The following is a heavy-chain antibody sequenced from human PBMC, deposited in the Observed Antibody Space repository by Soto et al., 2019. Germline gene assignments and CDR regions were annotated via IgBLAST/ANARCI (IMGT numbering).Heavy chain of an antibody. Sequence: ASVKVSCKASGGTFSSFIVKWVRQAPGQGLAWMKKILPILRMTNYAQKFQGRVTVTADKSTNTAYMDLISLRCEDTGVLTLLSQCDICFDPWGQGTQVTVSS. J-gene: IGHJ5*02. CDR1: GGTFSSFI. CDR3: LSQCDICFDP. V-gene: IGHV1-69*02. CDR2: ILPILRMT. D-gene: IGHD2-15*01.